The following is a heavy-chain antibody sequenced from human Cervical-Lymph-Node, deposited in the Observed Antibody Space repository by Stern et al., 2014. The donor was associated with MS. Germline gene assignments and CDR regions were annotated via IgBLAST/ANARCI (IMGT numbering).Heavy chain of an antibody. D-gene: IGHD2-15*01. Sequence: QVQLLQPGAEVKKPGSSMNVSCKTSGGPFSSSYAITWLRQAPGQGLEWMGRIIPILGLANYAHNFQGRVTITADTSTNTTYLELSSLRSEDTAVYYCARGIVSNRAAATQHNLFDPWGQGTLVTVSS. CDR3: ARGIVSNRAAATQHNLFDP. CDR2: IIPILGLA. J-gene: IGHJ5*02. CDR1: GGPFSSSYA. V-gene: IGHV1-69*04.